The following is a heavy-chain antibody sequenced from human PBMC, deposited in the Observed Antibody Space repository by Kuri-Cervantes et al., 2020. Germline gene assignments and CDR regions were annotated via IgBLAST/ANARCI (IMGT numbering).Heavy chain of an antibody. CDR2: IYYSGST. V-gene: IGHV4-59*02. J-gene: IGHJ5*02. CDR3: AIQYSAISGWFDP. Sequence: SETLSLTCTVSGGSVSSYYWSWIRQPPGKGLEWIGYIYYSGSTNYNPSLKSRVTISVDTSKNQFSLKLSSVTAADTAVYHCAIQYSAISGWFDPWGQGTLVTVSS. D-gene: IGHD2-21*02. CDR1: GGSVSSYY.